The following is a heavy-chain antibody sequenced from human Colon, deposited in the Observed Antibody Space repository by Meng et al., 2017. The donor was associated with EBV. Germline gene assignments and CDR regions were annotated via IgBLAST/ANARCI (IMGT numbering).Heavy chain of an antibody. Sequence: QVKLQEAGPALVKPPETLSHTCAGAGAATTNHNWCAWGRQPPGMGLEWIVEIPHRGSSAYNPSLKSRVSMSIDTSKNQFSLKLTSVTAADTAVYHCLRGSGGSVWGQGTLVTVSS. CDR1: GAATTNHNW. CDR3: LRGSGGSV. J-gene: IGHJ1*01. D-gene: IGHD3-10*01. V-gene: IGHV4-4*03. CDR2: IPHRGSS.